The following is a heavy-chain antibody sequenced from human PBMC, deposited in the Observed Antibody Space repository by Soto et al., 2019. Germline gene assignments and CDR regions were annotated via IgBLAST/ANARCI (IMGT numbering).Heavy chain of an antibody. CDR1: GYSFTTYW. J-gene: IGHJ6*02. V-gene: IGHV5-51*01. Sequence: PGESLKISCKGSGYSFTTYWIAWVRQMPGKGLEWMGVIYPGDSDTRYSPSFQGQVTISADKSISTAYLQWSSLKASDNAMYYCARHGPEHGGNPGGMAFCGQGTKVVVSS. CDR3: ARHGPEHGGNPGGMAF. D-gene: IGHD6-25*01. CDR2: IYPGDSDT.